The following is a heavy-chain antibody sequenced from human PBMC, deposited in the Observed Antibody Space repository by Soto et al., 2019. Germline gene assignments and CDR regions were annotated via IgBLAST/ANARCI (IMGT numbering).Heavy chain of an antibody. CDR3: ARSLPPGSNSGLYFDY. CDR2: IYYSGST. Sequence: QLQLQESGPGLVKPSETLSLTCTVSGGSISSSNSFWGWIRQPPGKGLEWIVSIYYSGSTYYSPSLKSRVPVSVDTSKNQFSLKLTSVTAADTAVYYCARSLPPGSNSGLYFDYWGQGTLVTVSS. D-gene: IGHD3-10*01. CDR1: GGSISSSNSF. J-gene: IGHJ4*02. V-gene: IGHV4-39*01.